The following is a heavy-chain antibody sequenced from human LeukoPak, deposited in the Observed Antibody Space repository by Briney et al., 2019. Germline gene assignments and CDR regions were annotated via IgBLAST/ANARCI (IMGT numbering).Heavy chain of an antibody. CDR2: INHSGST. CDR3: ARDAGDHVFSYNWFDP. J-gene: IGHJ5*02. V-gene: IGHV4-34*01. Sequence: SETLSLTCAVYGGSFSGYYWSWIRQPPGKGLEWIGEINHSGSTNYNPSLKSRVTISVDTSKNQFSLKLSSVTAADTAVYYCARDAGDHVFSYNWFDPWGQGTLVTVSS. CDR1: GGSFSGYY. D-gene: IGHD4-17*01.